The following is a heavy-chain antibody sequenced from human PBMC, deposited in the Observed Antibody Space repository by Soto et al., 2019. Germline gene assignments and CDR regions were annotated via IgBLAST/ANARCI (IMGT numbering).Heavy chain of an antibody. CDR2: ISSSGSTI. V-gene: IGHV3-48*03. J-gene: IGHJ4*02. CDR1: GFTFSSYE. Sequence: GESLKISCAASGFTFSSYEMNWVRQAPGKGLEWVSYISSSGSTIYYADSVKGRFTISRDNAKNSLYLQMNSLRAEDTAVYYCARGGAYDSSGYSFVYWGQGTLVTVSS. D-gene: IGHD3-22*01. CDR3: ARGGAYDSSGYSFVY.